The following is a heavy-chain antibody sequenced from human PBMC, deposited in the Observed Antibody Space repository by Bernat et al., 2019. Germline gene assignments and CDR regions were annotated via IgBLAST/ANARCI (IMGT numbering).Heavy chain of an antibody. V-gene: IGHV4-59*01. CDR3: VRTRDGYFFDY. CDR1: PGFIFDNY. D-gene: IGHD4-17*01. Sequence: ESGPGLVKPSETLSLTCTISPGFIFDNYWSWIRQAPGRELEWIGYIYDSGMPEYNPSLKSRVTISVDTSRNQVSLNLKSLTAADTAVYYCVRTRDGYFFDYWGQGTLVTVSS. CDR2: IYDSGMP. J-gene: IGHJ4*02.